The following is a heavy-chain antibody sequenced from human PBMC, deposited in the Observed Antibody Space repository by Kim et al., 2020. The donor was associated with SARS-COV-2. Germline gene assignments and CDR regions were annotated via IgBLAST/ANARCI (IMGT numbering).Heavy chain of an antibody. CDR3: ARDGRRVDVLIRWGYYFDY. D-gene: IGHD2-8*01. Sequence: GRFTISRDNTKNSLYLQRNSLRAEDTAVYYCARDGRRVDVLIRWGYYFDYWGQGTLVTVSS. J-gene: IGHJ4*02. V-gene: IGHV3-11*05.